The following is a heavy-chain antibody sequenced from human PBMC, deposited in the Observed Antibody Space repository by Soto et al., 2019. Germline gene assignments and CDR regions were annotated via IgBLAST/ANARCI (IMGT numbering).Heavy chain of an antibody. J-gene: IGHJ3*02. CDR2: ISGSGGNT. CDR1: GFRITNYA. D-gene: IGHD2-2*01. CDR3: AKDLGEQWHGVPEAFDI. V-gene: IGHV3-23*01. Sequence: GGSLRLSWAVSGFRITNYAMGRISQAPGKGLEWVASISGSGGNTYYPNSVKGRFTISRDNSKSTLFLQMNSLKAEDTAVYYCAKDLGEQWHGVPEAFDIWGRGTMVTVS.